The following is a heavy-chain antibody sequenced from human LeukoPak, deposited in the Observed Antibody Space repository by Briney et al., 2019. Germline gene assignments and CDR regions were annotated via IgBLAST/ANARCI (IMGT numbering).Heavy chain of an antibody. CDR1: GDSISSRSYY. Sequence: SETLPLTCSVSGDSISSRSYYWGWIRQPPGKGLEWIGSIRYSGSTYYNPSLKSRVTISVDASKNQFSLKVNSVTAADTAVYYCAREFEAAADNAFDIWGQGTMVTVSS. D-gene: IGHD6-13*01. CDR2: IRYSGST. J-gene: IGHJ3*02. CDR3: AREFEAAADNAFDI. V-gene: IGHV4-39*07.